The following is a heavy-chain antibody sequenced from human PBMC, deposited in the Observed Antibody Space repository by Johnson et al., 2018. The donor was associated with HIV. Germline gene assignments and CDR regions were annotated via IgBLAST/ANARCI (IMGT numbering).Heavy chain of an antibody. CDR2: TPGGDGGT. J-gene: IGHJ3*02. CDR1: GFKYAA. D-gene: IGHD1-26*01. Sequence: VQLVESGGGLVQPGGSLRVSCAASGFKYAASGLAFSNYAVKWVSHTPGGDGGTSFADSVKGRFTLSRDNSKNTLYLQMNSLRAEDTAVYYCAGLGGSHDAFDIWGQGTMVTVSS. V-gene: IGHV3-23*04. CDR3: AGLGGSHDAFDI.